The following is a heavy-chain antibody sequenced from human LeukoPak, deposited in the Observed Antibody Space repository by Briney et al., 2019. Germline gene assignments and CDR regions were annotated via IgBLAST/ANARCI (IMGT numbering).Heavy chain of an antibody. CDR3: ARVAYLTTSFDAFDI. J-gene: IGHJ3*02. CDR2: INPNSGGT. Sequence: ASVKVSCKASGYTFTGYYMHWVRQAPGQGLEWMGWINPNSGGTNYAQKFQGRVTMTRDTSISTAYMELSRLRSDDTAVYYCARVAYLTTSFDAFDIWGQGQWSPSLQ. V-gene: IGHV1-2*02. CDR1: GYTFTGYY. D-gene: IGHD4-17*01.